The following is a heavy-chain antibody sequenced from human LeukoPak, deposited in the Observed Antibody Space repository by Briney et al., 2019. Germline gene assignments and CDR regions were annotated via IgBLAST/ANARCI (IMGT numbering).Heavy chain of an antibody. CDR1: VFIVSRNY. J-gene: IGHJ4*02. Sequence: GGSLRLSCAASVFIVSRNYMSWVRQAPGKGLEWVSVIYSGGSTYYADSVKGRFTISRDNSKNTLYLQMNSISAENAAVYCSARRPRAGNWAQIDYWGQGTLVTVSS. V-gene: IGHV3-53*01. D-gene: IGHD1-1*01. CDR3: ARRPRAGNWAQIDY. CDR2: IYSGGST.